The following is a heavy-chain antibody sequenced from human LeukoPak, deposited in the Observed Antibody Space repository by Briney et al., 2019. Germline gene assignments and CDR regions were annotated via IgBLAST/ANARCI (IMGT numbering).Heavy chain of an antibody. V-gene: IGHV3-48*03. J-gene: IGHJ4*02. CDR2: ISSSGSTI. D-gene: IGHD2/OR15-2a*01. Sequence: GGSLRLSCAASGFTFSRYEMNWVRQAPGKGLEWVSYISSSGSTIYYADSVKGRFTISRDNAKNSLYLQMNSLRAEDTAVYYCARDTTLVGPDDYWGQGTLVTVSS. CDR1: GFTFSRYE. CDR3: ARDTTLVGPDDY.